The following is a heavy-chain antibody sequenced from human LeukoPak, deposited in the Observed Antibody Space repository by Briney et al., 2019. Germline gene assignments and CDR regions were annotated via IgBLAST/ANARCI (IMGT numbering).Heavy chain of an antibody. J-gene: IGHJ4*02. CDR3: AREYSSSWDGYYFDY. Sequence: SETLSLTCAVYGGSFSGYYWSWIRQPPGKGLEWIGEINHSGSTNYNPSLKSRVTISVDTSKNQFSLKLSSVTAADTAVYYCAREYSSSWDGYYFDYWGQGTLVTVSS. D-gene: IGHD6-13*01. CDR1: GGSFSGYY. V-gene: IGHV4-34*01. CDR2: INHSGST.